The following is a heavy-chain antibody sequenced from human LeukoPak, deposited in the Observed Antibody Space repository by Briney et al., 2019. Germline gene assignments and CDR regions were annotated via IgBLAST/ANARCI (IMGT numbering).Heavy chain of an antibody. J-gene: IGHJ4*02. CDR3: VKGYCNSISCYIDY. CDR2: TSSNGGST. CDR1: GFTFITYA. D-gene: IGHD2-2*02. Sequence: PGGSLSLSCSASGFTFITYAMHWVRQAPGKGLEYVSATSSNGGSTYHADSAKGRLTISRDNSKNTVYLQMSSLRAEDTAVYYCVKGYCNSISCYIDYWGQGTLVTVSS. V-gene: IGHV3-64D*09.